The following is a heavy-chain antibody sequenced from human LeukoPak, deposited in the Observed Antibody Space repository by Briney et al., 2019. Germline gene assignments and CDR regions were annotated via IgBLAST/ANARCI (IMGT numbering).Heavy chain of an antibody. D-gene: IGHD6-13*01. CDR2: ISSNGGST. CDR3: VKDRVSISSSDYFDY. V-gene: IGHV3-64D*06. Sequence: SCKVSGYTLTELSMHWVRQAPGKGLEYVSAISSNGGSTYYADSVKGRFTISRDNSKNTLYLQMSSLRAEDTAVYYCVKDRVSISSSDYFDYWGQGTLVTVSS. J-gene: IGHJ4*02. CDR1: GYTLTELS.